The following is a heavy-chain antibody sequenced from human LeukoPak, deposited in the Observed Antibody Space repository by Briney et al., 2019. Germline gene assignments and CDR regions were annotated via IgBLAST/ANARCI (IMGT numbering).Heavy chain of an antibody. CDR3: ARGGPYCSGGSCYLQAVDY. V-gene: IGHV3-64*01. J-gene: IGHJ4*02. D-gene: IGHD2-15*01. Sequence: GGFLRLSCAASGYTFSSYAMHWVRQAPGKGLEYVSAISSNGGSTYYANSVKGRFSISRDNSKNTLYLQMGSLRAEDMAVHYCARGGPYCSGGSCYLQAVDYWGQGTLVTVSS. CDR1: GYTFSSYA. CDR2: ISSNGGST.